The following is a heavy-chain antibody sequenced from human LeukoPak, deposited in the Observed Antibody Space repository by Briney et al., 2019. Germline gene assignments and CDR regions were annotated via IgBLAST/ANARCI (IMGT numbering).Heavy chain of an antibody. CDR3: ARGGRLNEIVVY. Sequence: GGSLRLSCSASGFTFNNYAMHWVRQAPGKGLEYVSTITGNGGSTYYADSVKGRFTISRDNSKNTLYLQMSSLRVEDTAVYYCARGGRLNEIVVYWGQGTLVTVSS. CDR1: GFTFNNYA. V-gene: IGHV3-64*04. J-gene: IGHJ4*02. CDR2: ITGNGGST. D-gene: IGHD3-22*01.